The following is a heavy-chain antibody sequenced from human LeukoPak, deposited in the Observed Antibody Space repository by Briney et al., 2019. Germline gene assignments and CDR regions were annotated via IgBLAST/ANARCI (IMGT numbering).Heavy chain of an antibody. Sequence: SGTLCLTCTASGGSTTNNNYYWDCLRQPPGQGLESIGSCYYSGSTHDNPALKSRLTISVDPCKKQFSLKLNSVTAADTAVYYCARHTRTGYSGYENVFDIWGEGTMVTVSS. CDR3: ARHTRTGYSGYENVFDI. CDR1: GGSTTNNNYY. CDR2: CYYSGST. J-gene: IGHJ3*02. D-gene: IGHD5-12*01. V-gene: IGHV4-39*01.